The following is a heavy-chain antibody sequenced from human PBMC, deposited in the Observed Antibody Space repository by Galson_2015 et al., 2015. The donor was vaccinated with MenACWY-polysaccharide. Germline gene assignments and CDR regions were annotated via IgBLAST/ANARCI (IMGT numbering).Heavy chain of an antibody. V-gene: IGHV3-21*01. D-gene: IGHD4-17*01. CDR3: ARDSYGDYAFDY. CDR2: ISSSSSYI. CDR1: GFTFSSYS. J-gene: IGHJ4*02. Sequence: SLSLSCAASGFTFSSYSMNWVRQAPGKGLEWVSSISSSSSYIYYADSVKGRFTIYRDNAKNSLYLQLNSLRAEDTAVYYCARDSYGDYAFDYWVQRTLVTVSS.